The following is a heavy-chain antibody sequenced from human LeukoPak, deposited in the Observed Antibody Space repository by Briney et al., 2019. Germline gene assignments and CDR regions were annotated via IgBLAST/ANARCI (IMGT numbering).Heavy chain of an antibody. D-gene: IGHD6-13*01. Sequence: GGSLRLSCATSGFTFSSNWMSWVRHVPGRGLDWVANIKPDGSAEYYAASVKGRFTVSRDNAKNTLYLQMNSLRAEDTAVYSCAKGAGFSSSWYFDYWGQGTLVTVSS. J-gene: IGHJ4*02. CDR3: AKGAGFSSSWYFDY. V-gene: IGHV3-7*03. CDR1: GFTFSSNW. CDR2: IKPDGSAE.